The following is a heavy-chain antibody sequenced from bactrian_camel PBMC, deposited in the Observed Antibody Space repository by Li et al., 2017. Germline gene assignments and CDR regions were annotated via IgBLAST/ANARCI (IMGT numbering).Heavy chain of an antibody. J-gene: IGHJ4*01. CDR1: GYTSSNYC. Sequence: QVQLVESGGGSVQPGESLRLSCTASGYTSSNYCMAWFRQTPGGYERQGVAAISAAGGTQRSYYADSVKGRFIITRDKGKDLVYLQMNGLQPEDTGIYYCAADQLYGTCRDVLDFPARGQGTQVTVS. D-gene: IGHD6*01. CDR3: AADQLYGTCRDVLDFPA. CDR2: ISAAGGTQRS. V-gene: IGHV3S1*01.